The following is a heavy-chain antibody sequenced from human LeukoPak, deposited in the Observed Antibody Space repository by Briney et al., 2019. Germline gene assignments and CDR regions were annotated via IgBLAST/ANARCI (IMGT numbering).Heavy chain of an antibody. J-gene: IGHJ4*02. Sequence: ASVKVSFKSSGYTFTSYDINWVRQATGQGLEWMGWMNPNSGNTGYAQKFQGRVTMTRNTSISTAYMELTSLRSEDTAVYYCARSYPVGRPRRSFDYWGQGTLVTVSS. CDR1: GYTFTSYD. V-gene: IGHV1-8*01. CDR2: MNPNSGNT. D-gene: IGHD3-10*01. CDR3: ARSYPVGRPRRSFDY.